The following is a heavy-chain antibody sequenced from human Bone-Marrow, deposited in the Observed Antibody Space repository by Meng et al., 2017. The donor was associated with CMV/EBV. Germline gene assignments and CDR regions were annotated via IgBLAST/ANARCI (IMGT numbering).Heavy chain of an antibody. D-gene: IGHD3-3*01. Sequence: SETLSLTCTVSGGSISSSSYYWGWIRQPPGKGLEWNGSIYYSGSTYYNPSLKSRVTISVDTSKNQFSLKLSSVTAADTAVYYCARVGFGGLEWLSAFGWSYWGQGTLVTSPQ. J-gene: IGHJ4*02. V-gene: IGHV4-39*07. CDR1: GGSISSSSYY. CDR2: IYYSGST. CDR3: ARVGFGGLEWLSAFGWSY.